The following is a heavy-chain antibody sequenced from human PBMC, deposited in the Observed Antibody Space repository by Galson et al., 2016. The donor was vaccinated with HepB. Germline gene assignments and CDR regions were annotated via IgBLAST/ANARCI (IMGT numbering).Heavy chain of an antibody. CDR2: IYYSGRT. CDR1: GGSISSGTYY. V-gene: IGHV4-31*03. J-gene: IGHJ6*02. CDR3: AREAITKVRGVIISNGMDV. Sequence: TLFSTCTVSGGSISSGTYYWSWIRQHPEKCLEGLGFIYYSGRTYYTPSPQSRVTMSVDTPNNHFSLRLHSVPAADTAGYYCAREAITKVRGVIISNGMDVWGQGTTVTVSS. D-gene: IGHD3-10*01.